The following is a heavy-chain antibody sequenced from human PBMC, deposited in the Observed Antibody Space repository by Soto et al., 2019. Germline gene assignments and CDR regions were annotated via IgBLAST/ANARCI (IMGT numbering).Heavy chain of an antibody. CDR2: INPNSGGT. J-gene: IGHJ5*02. CDR1: GYTFTGYY. Sequence: ASVKVSCKASGYTFTGYYMHWVRQAPGQGLEWMGWINPNSGGTNYAQKFQGRVTMTRDTSISTAYMELSRLGSDDTAVYYCARSVYPRNWFDPWGQGTLVTVSS. V-gene: IGHV1-2*02. CDR3: ARSVYPRNWFDP.